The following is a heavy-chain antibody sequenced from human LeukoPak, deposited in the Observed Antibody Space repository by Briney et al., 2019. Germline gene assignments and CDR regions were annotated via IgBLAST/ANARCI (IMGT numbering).Heavy chain of an antibody. CDR3: ARTYCSSTNCYDY. D-gene: IGHD2-2*01. CDR2: IIPIFGTA. V-gene: IGHV1-69*01. CDR1: GGTFSSYA. J-gene: IGHJ4*02. Sequence: ASVKVSCKASGGTFSSYAISWVRQAPGQGLEWMGGIIPIFGTANYAQKFQGRVTITADESTSTAYMELSSLRSDDTAVYYCARTYCSSTNCYDYWGQGTLVTVSS.